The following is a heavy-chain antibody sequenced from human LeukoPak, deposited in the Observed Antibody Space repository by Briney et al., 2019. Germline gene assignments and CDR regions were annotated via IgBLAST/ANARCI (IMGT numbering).Heavy chain of an antibody. V-gene: IGHV1-2*02. CDR3: ASSPRTNGTTDLYGMDV. D-gene: IGHD1-1*01. J-gene: IGHJ6*02. CDR2: INPNSGGT. Sequence: APVKVSCKASGYTFTGYYMHWVRQAPGQGLEWMGWINPNSGGTNYAQKFQGRVTMTRDTSISTAYMELSRLRSDDTAVYYCASSPRTNGTTDLYGMDVWGQGTTVTVSS. CDR1: GYTFTGYY.